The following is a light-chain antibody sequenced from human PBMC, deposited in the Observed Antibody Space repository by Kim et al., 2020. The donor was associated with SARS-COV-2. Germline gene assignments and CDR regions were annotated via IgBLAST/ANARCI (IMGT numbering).Light chain of an antibody. CDR3: HRYGSSPCT. V-gene: IGKV3-20*01. CDR1: QSVSSRY. CDR2: GAS. J-gene: IGKJ1*01. Sequence: SPGARATPPRAASQSVSSRYLAWYQETPGQAPRLLIYGASRRPIGIPHSFRGSGSGKDFLLPIGGWGPEDFEVYYCHRYGSSPCTFGQGNKVEIK.